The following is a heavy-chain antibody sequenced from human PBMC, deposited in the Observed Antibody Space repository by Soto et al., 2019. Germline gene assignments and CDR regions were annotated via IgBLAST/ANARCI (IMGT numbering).Heavy chain of an antibody. CDR3: VRESDSGISAPFDY. V-gene: IGHV3-48*03. D-gene: IGHD1-26*01. Sequence: GGSLRLSCVVSGFTFSGFEMSWVRQAPGKGLEWVSYISISGVTIYYADSVKGRFTISRDNAKNALYLQMSSLRADDTAVYYCVRESDSGISAPFDYWGQGTLVTVSS. CDR1: GFTFSGFE. J-gene: IGHJ4*02. CDR2: ISISGVTI.